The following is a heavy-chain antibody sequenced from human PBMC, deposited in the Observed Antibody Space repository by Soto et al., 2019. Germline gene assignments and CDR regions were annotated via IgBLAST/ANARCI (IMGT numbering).Heavy chain of an antibody. V-gene: IGHV1-18*01. D-gene: IGHD3-22*01. CDR2: ISAYNGDT. CDR3: ARDPSNSSGYYQFFDS. Sequence: ASVKVSCKASGYTFTNHGISWVRQAPGQGLEWMGWISAYNGDTKYAQKFQGRVTMTTDTSTSTAYMELRSLRSDDTAMYYCARDPSNSSGYYQFFDSWGQGSQVTVSS. J-gene: IGHJ4*02. CDR1: GYTFTNHG.